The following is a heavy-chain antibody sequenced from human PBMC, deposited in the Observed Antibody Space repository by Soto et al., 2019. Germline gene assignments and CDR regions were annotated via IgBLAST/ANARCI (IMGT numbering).Heavy chain of an antibody. J-gene: IGHJ6*02. CDR3: ARDRYSYYDFWSGSLPYYYYGMDV. V-gene: IGHV3-7*01. D-gene: IGHD3-3*01. CDR1: GFTFSSYW. Sequence: GGSLRLCCAASGFTFSSYWMSWVRQAPGKGLEWVANIKQDGSEKYYVDSVKGRFTTSRDNAKNSLYLQMNSLRAEDTAVYYCARDRYSYYDFWSGSLPYYYYGMDVWGQGTTVTVSS. CDR2: IKQDGSEK.